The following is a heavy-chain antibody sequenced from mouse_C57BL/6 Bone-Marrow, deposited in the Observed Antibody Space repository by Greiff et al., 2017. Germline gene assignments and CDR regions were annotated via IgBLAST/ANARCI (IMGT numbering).Heavy chain of an antibody. CDR3: TCIYYGYAYFDY. V-gene: IGHV14-4*01. J-gene: IGHJ2*01. D-gene: IGHD2-2*01. CDR1: GFNIKDDY. CDR2: IDPENGDT. Sequence: VQLQQSGAELVRPGASVKLSCTASGFNIKDDYMHWVKQRPEQGLEWIGWIDPENGDTEYASKFQGKATITADTSSNTAYLQLSSLTSEDTAVYYCTCIYYGYAYFDYWGQGTTLTVSS.